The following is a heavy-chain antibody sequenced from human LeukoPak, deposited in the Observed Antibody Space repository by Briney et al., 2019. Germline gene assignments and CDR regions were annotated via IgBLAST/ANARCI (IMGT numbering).Heavy chain of an antibody. CDR2: IYHSGST. V-gene: IGHV4-4*02. CDR1: GDSISPSNW. CDR3: ARDQSQLGDFDS. J-gene: IGHJ4*02. D-gene: IGHD1-1*01. Sequence: SETLSLTCAVSGDSISPSNWWSWVRQPPGKGLEWIGEIYHSGSTNYNPSLKSRVTISVDKSKNQFSLRLTSVTAADTAVYYCARDQSQLGDFDSWGQGALVTVSS.